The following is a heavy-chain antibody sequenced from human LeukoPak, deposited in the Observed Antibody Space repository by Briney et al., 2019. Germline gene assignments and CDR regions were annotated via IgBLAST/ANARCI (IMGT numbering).Heavy chain of an antibody. J-gene: IGHJ4*02. CDR3: AKGVGATRVFTSDY. CDR2: ISYDGSNK. V-gene: IGHV3-30*18. CDR1: GFTFSSYG. Sequence: PGGSLRLSCAASGFTFSSYGMHWVRQAPGKGLEWVAVISYDGSNKYYADSVKGRFTISRDNSKNTLYLQMNSLRAEDTAVYYCAKGVGATRVFTSDYWGQGTLVTVSS. D-gene: IGHD1-26*01.